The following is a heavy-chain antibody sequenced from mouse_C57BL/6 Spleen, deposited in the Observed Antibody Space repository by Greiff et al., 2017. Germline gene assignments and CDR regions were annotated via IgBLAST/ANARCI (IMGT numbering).Heavy chain of an antibody. V-gene: IGHV1-81*01. CDR1: GYTFTSYG. CDR2: IYPRSGNT. D-gene: IGHD1-1*01. J-gene: IGHJ1*03. Sequence: VQLQQSGAELARPGASVKLSCKASGYTFTSYGISWVKQRTGQGLEWIGEIYPRSGNTYYNEKLKGKATLTADKSSSTAYMELRSLTSEDSAVYFCARKDYYGSSPWYFDVWGTGTTVTVSS. CDR3: ARKDYYGSSPWYFDV.